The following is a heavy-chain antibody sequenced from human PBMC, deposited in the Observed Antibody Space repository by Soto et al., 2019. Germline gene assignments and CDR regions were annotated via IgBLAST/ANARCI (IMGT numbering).Heavy chain of an antibody. CDR2: TYYRSKWYN. J-gene: IGHJ6*02. CDR3: VRSRVFIAVAGMATYYYYYGMDV. D-gene: IGHD6-19*01. Sequence: SQTLSLTFATSVDRVSSDSAAWNWIRQSPSRGLEWLGRTYYRSKWYNDYAVSVNGRITINPDTSKNHFSLQLNSVTPEDTAVYYCVRSRVFIAVAGMATYYYYYGMDVWGQGTTVTVSS. CDR1: VDRVSSDSAA. V-gene: IGHV6-1*01.